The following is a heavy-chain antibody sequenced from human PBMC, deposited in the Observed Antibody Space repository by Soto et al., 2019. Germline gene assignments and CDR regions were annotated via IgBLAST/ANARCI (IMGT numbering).Heavy chain of an antibody. D-gene: IGHD6-6*01. CDR3: ARDQGSSAFDY. V-gene: IGHV3-53*04. Sequence: GGSLRLSCAASGFTVSSNYMSWVRQAPGKGLEWVSVIYSGGSTYYADSVKGRFAISRHNSKNSLYLQMNSLRAEDTAVYYCARDQGSSAFDYWGQGTLVTVSS. CDR2: IYSGGST. CDR1: GFTVSSNY. J-gene: IGHJ4*02.